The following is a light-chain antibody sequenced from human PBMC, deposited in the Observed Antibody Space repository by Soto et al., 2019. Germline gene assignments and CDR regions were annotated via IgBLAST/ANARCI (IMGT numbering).Light chain of an antibody. Sequence: QSAPTQPASVSGSPGQSITISCAGTSADVGAFDYVSWYQHHPGKVPKLMIYDVSDRPSGVSTRFSGSESANMASLTISGLQPDDEADYYCAAYTTSSTLVFGGGTKLTVL. V-gene: IGLV2-14*03. J-gene: IGLJ3*02. CDR1: SADVGAFDY. CDR3: AAYTTSSTLV. CDR2: DVS.